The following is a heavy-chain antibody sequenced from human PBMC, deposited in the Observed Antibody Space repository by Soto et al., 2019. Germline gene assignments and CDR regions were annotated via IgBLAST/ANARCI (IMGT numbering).Heavy chain of an antibody. CDR1: GFTFSSYS. Sequence: GGSLRLSCAASGFTFSSYSMNWVRQAPGKGLEWVSSISSSSSYIYYADSVKGRFTISRDNAKNSLYLQMNSLRAEDTAVYYCARANLLEWLSSTDYYYYGMDVWGQGTTVTVSS. V-gene: IGHV3-21*01. D-gene: IGHD3-3*01. CDR3: ARANLLEWLSSTDYYYYGMDV. J-gene: IGHJ6*02. CDR2: ISSSSSYI.